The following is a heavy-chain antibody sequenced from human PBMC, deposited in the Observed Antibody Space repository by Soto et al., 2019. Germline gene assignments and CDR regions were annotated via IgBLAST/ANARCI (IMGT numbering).Heavy chain of an antibody. V-gene: IGHV1-18*01. D-gene: IGHD6-13*01. CDR3: ARDLGGGIAAAFVDP. CDR2: ISAYNGNT. J-gene: IGHJ5*02. Sequence: ASVKVSCKASGYTFTSYGISWVRQAPGQGLEWMGWISAYNGNTNYAQKLQGRGTMTTDTSTSTAYMELRSLRSDDTAVYYCARDLGGGIAAAFVDPWGQGTLVTVSS. CDR1: GYTFTSYG.